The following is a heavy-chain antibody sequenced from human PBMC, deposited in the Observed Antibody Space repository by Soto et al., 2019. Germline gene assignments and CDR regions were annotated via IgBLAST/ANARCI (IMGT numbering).Heavy chain of an antibody. CDR3: AKDLSVGGTSWKGDAFDI. J-gene: IGHJ3*02. CDR1: GFTFDDYA. V-gene: IGHV3-9*01. D-gene: IGHD2-2*01. CDR2: ISWNSGSI. Sequence: PGGSLRLSCGASGFTFDDYAMHWVRQAPGKGLEWVSGISWNSGSIGYADSVKGRFTISRDNAKNSLYLQMNSLRAEDTALYYCAKDLSVGGTSWKGDAFDIWGQGTMVTVSS.